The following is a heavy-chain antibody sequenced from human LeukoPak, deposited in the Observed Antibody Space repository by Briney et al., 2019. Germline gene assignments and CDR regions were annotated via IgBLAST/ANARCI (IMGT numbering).Heavy chain of an antibody. CDR2: ISYDGSNK. J-gene: IGHJ4*02. V-gene: IGHV3-30-3*01. CDR3: ARPIFLEWLLSLGY. CDR1: GFTFSSYA. Sequence: PGGSLRLSCAASGFTFSSYAMHWVRQAPGKGLEWVAVISYDGSNKYYADFVKGRFTISRDNSKNTLYLQMNSLRAEDTAVYYCARPIFLEWLLSLGYWGQGTLVTVSS. D-gene: IGHD3-3*01.